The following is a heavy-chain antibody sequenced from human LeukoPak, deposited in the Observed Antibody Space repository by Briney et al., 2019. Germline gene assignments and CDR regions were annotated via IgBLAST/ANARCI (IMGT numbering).Heavy chain of an antibody. CDR2: IYHSGNT. V-gene: IGHV4-38-2*02. CDR3: ARGQGPPVPFDY. D-gene: IGHD1-14*01. Sequence: SETLSLTCTISGYSIRSGYYWGWIRQPPGKGLEWIGSIYHSGNTYYNPSLKSRVTISVDTSKNQFSLKLSSVTAADTAVYYCARGQGPPVPFDYWGREPWSPSPQ. J-gene: IGHJ4*02. CDR1: GYSIRSGYY.